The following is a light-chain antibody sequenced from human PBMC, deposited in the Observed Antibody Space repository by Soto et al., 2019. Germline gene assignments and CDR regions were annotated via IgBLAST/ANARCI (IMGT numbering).Light chain of an antibody. Sequence: DIELTQSPSSLSASVGDTVTITCRASQSISTYLNWYQQKGGKAPKLLIHGESSLQSGVPLRLSATGSGTDFSLTIMSLQPEDFATYYCQQSYSTLLSCGGGTKVDIK. V-gene: IGKV1-39*01. CDR3: QQSYSTLLS. CDR2: GES. CDR1: QSISTY. J-gene: IGKJ4*01.